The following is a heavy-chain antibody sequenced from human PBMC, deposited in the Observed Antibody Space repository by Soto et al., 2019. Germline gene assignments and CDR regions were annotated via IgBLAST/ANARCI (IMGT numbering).Heavy chain of an antibody. CDR3: ERDGQWLPRDGLRSSYYFDY. CDR1: GFNFSSYV. CDR2: IWYDGGNK. V-gene: IGHV3-33*01. D-gene: IGHD6-19*01. J-gene: IGHJ4*02. Sequence: VQLVESGGGVVQPGRSLRLSCAASGFNFSSYVMHWVRQAPGKGLAWVAVIWYDGGNKYYADSVKGRFTISRDNSKNTLYLQMNSLTAEDTAVYYCERDGQWLPRDGLRSSYYFDYWGQGTRVTVSS.